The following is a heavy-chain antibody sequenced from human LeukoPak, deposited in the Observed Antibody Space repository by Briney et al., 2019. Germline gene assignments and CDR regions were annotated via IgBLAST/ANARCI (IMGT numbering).Heavy chain of an antibody. CDR1: GFTVSSNY. J-gene: IGHJ4*02. CDR3: ARGYINYPDF. CDR2: IYNGGST. V-gene: IGHV3-53*01. Sequence: GGSLRLSCAASGFTVSSNYMSWVRQAPGKGLEWVSVIYNGGSTHYADSVKGRFTFSRDNSKNTLYLHMNSLRAEDTAVYYCARGYINYPDFWGQGILVTVSS. D-gene: IGHD4-11*01.